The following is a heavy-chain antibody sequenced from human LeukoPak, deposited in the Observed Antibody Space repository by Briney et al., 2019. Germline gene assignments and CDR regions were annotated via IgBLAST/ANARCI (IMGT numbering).Heavy chain of an antibody. J-gene: IGHJ4*02. D-gene: IGHD2-2*02. CDR3: ARDLFLGLVSVVVPAAIGY. CDR1: GFTFSSYS. Sequence: GGSLRLSCAASGFTFSSYSMNWVRQAPGKGLEWVSSISSSSSYIYYADSVKGRFTISRDNAKNSLYLQMNSLRAEDTAVYYCARDLFLGLVSVVVPAAIGYWGQGTLVTVSS. CDR2: ISSSSSYI. V-gene: IGHV3-21*01.